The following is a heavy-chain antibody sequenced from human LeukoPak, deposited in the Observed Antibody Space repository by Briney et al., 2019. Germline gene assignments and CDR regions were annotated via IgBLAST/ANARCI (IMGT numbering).Heavy chain of an antibody. D-gene: IGHD2-8*01. CDR3: AKVPSNGGNSDDF. J-gene: IGHJ4*02. Sequence: GGSLRLSCAGSGFMFTSYALSWVRQAPGKGLEWVATVSGIGDNTHYADSVKGRFTISRDNSKNMVFLQMTSLRVEDTAFYYCAKVPSNGGNSDDFWGQGTQVTVSS. CDR2: VSGIGDNT. V-gene: IGHV3-23*01. CDR1: GFMFTSYA.